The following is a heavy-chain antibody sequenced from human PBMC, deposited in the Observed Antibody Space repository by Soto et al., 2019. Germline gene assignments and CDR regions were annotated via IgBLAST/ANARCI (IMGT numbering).Heavy chain of an antibody. J-gene: IGHJ5*02. V-gene: IGHV3-23*01. D-gene: IGHD2-15*01. CDR2: ISGSGGST. CDR1: GFTFSSYA. Sequence: GGSLRLSCAASGFTFSSYAMSWVRQAPGKGLEWVSAISGSGGSTYYADSVKGRFTSSRDNSKNTLYLQMNSLRAEDTAVYYCAKDPRSDPWFDPWGQGTLVTVSS. CDR3: AKDPRSDPWFDP.